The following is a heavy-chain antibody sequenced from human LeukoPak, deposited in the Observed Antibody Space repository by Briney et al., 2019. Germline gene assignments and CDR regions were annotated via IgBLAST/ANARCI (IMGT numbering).Heavy chain of an antibody. CDR1: GGSINSYW. Sequence: PSETLSLICSVSGGSINSYWWSWIRQPAGKGLEFIGRIYTTGMTNYNPSLKSRVSMSVDTSKNKFSLELRSVTAADTAVYFCARAGYTISSYHFDYWGQGALVTVSS. J-gene: IGHJ4*02. CDR2: IYTTGMT. V-gene: IGHV4-4*07. D-gene: IGHD3-16*02. CDR3: ARAGYTISSYHFDY.